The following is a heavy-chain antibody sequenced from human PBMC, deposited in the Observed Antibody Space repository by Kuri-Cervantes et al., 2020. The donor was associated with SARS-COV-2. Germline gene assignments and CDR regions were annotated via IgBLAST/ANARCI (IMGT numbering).Heavy chain of an antibody. CDR1: GFRFTEYS. J-gene: IGHJ6*03. CDR3: ARDFGYLDV. D-gene: IGHD3-10*01. CDR2: ISSSGSSK. Sequence: GESLKISCEAAGFRFTEYSMSWIRQPPGEGLDYISYISSSGSSKYYADSVKGRFTISRDNAKNSLYLQMDSLRVEDTAVYFSARDFGYLDVWGKGTTVTVSS. V-gene: IGHV3-11*04.